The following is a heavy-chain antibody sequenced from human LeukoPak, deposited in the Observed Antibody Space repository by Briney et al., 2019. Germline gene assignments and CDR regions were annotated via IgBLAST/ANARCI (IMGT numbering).Heavy chain of an antibody. J-gene: IGHJ4*02. CDR3: GRGGAMVINY. CDR1: GFTFSSYA. CDR2: ISGGVIST. D-gene: IGHD5-18*01. Sequence: GGSLRLSCAASGFTFSSYAMSWVRQAPGKGLEWVSTISGGVISTYYADSVKGRSTISRDNAKNSLYLQMNSLRAEDTAVYYCGRGGAMVINYWGQGTLVTVSS. V-gene: IGHV3-23*01.